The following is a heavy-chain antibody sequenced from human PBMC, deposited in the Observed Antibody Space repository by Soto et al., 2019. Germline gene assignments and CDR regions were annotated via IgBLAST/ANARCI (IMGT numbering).Heavy chain of an antibody. CDR2: IIHSEST. CDR3: ARQRPTDGRWEFANYYGMDV. V-gene: IGHV4-34*12. CDR1: GGSFSAYY. D-gene: IGHD1-26*01. J-gene: IGHJ6*02. Sequence: PSETLSLTCAVYGGSFSAYYWSWVPQPPGKGLEWIGEIIHSESTKYNPSLKSRVTISVDTSKNQFSLKLSSVTAADTAVYYCARQRPTDGRWEFANYYGMDVWGQGTPVTVSS.